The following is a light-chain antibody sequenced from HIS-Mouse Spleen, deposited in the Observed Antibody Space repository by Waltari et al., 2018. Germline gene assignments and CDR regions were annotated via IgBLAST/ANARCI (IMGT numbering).Light chain of an antibody. CDR1: QGISSY. J-gene: IGKJ1*01. CDR2: AAS. Sequence: DIQLTQSPSFLSASVGDRVTITCRASQGISSYLAWYQQKPGKATKHLLYAASTLQSGVPSRFSGSGSGTEFTLTISSLQPEDFATYYCQQLNSYPPTFGQGTKVEIK. CDR3: QQLNSYPPT. V-gene: IGKV1-9*01.